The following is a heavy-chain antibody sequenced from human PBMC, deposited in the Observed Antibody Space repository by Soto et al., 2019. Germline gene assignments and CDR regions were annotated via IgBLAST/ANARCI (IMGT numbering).Heavy chain of an antibody. J-gene: IGHJ6*02. CDR3: ASSRHCSGGSCYYYYYGMDV. CDR2: IYYSGST. V-gene: IGHV4-61*01. D-gene: IGHD2-15*01. Sequence: QVQLQESGPGLVKPSETLSLTCTVSGGSVSSGSYYWSWIRQPPGKGLEWIGYIYYSGSTNYNPSLKSRVTISVDTSKKQFSLKRSSVTAADTAVYYCASSRHCSGGSCYYYYYGMDVWGQGTTVTVSS. CDR1: GGSVSSGSYY.